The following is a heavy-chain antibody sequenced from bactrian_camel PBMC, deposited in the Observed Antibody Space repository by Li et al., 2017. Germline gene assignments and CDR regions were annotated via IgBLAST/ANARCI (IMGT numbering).Heavy chain of an antibody. D-gene: IGHD3*01. CDR2: IDSDGRT. J-gene: IGHJ4*01. CDR1: GYTFSGSS. Sequence: VQLVESGGGSVQAGGSLRLSCAASGYTFSGSSMGWFRQAPGKEREGVANIDSDGRTNYAESVNGRFTISIDNADNTLYLQMNDLIPEDTAMYYCAASSSEKGLLFRLLAPIPDSYWGQGTQVTVS. CDR3: AASSSEKGLLFRLLAPIPDSY. V-gene: IGHV3S9*01.